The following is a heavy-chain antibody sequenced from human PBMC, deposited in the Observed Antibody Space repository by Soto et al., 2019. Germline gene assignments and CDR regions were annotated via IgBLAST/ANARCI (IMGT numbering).Heavy chain of an antibody. CDR3: ARERYCSGGSCYSAGKY. D-gene: IGHD2-15*01. V-gene: IGHV3-21*01. CDR1: GCTFSSYS. Sequence: GGSLRLSCAASGCTFSSYSMNWVRQAPGKGLEWVSSISSSSSYIYYADSVKGRFTISRDNAKNSLYLQMNSLRAEDTAVYYCARERYCSGGSCYSAGKYWGQGTLVTVSS. J-gene: IGHJ4*02. CDR2: ISSSSSYI.